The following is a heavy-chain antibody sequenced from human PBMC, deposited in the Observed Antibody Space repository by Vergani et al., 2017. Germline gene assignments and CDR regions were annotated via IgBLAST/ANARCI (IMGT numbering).Heavy chain of an antibody. CDR2: ISYDGTQK. Sequence: QVHLVESGGGVVQPGRSLRLSCVVSGFTSSYYGMHWVRQAPGKGLEWVAVISYDGTQKYYADSVKGRFTISRYNSKSTLYLQMNSLRTEDTAVYYCATKSCGTPGCQIEYFREWGQGTLVTVSS. CDR3: ATKSCGTPGCQIEYFRE. V-gene: IGHV3-30*03. J-gene: IGHJ1*01. D-gene: IGHD1-1*01. CDR1: GFTSSYYG.